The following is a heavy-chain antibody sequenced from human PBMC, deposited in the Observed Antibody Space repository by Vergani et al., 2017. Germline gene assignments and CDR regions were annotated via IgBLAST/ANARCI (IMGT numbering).Heavy chain of an antibody. CDR2: IKQDGSEK. V-gene: IGHV3-7*01. Sequence: EVQLVESGGGLVQPGGSLRLSCAASGFTFSSYWMSWVRQAPGKGLEWVANIKQDGSEKYYVDSVKGRFTISRDNAKNSLYLQMNSLRAEDTAVYYCARDPHYYDSSGSDWGQGTLVTVSS. CDR3: ARDPHYYDSSGSD. D-gene: IGHD3-22*01. J-gene: IGHJ4*02. CDR1: GFTFSSYW.